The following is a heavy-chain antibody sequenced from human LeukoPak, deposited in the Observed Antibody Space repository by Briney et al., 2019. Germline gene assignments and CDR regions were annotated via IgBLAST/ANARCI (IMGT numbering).Heavy chain of an antibody. D-gene: IGHD1-14*01. V-gene: IGHV4-31*03. J-gene: IGHJ3*02. CDR1: GGSISSDDYY. CDR3: ARVTLTSGAAIDI. CDR2: IYHSGKP. Sequence: SETLSLTCTVSGGSISSDDYYWSWIRQHPGKGLEWIGYIYHSGKPHYNPSLKSRIIMSIDTSENQFSLKLSSVTAADTAMYYCARVTLTSGAAIDIWGQGTVVTVSS.